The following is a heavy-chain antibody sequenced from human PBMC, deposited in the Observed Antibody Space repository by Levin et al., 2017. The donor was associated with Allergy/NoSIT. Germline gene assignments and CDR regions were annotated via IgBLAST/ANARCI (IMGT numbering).Heavy chain of an antibody. CDR3: VRDVSGSMPFDF. CDR2: TYYRSKWYN. D-gene: IGHD3-10*01. V-gene: IGHV6-1*01. J-gene: IGHJ4*02. CDR1: GDSVSSNTAA. Sequence: SETLSLTCAISGDSVSSNTAAWNWIRQSPSRGLEWLGRTYYRSKWYNDYAISVQSRITINPDTSKNQFSLQLNSVTPEDTAVYYCVRDVSGSMPFDFWGQGTLVTVSS.